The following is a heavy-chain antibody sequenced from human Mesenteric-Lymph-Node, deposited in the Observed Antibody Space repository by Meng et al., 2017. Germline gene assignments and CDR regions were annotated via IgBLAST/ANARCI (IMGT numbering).Heavy chain of an antibody. CDR3: ARRADY. Sequence: QGDLFQCGSGLKKPGASVKVSCKASGYTFTSYAMNWVRQAPGQGLEWMGRINPNNGGTNYAQKFQGRVTMTRDTSITTAYMEVSSLRSDDTAVYYCARRADYWGQGTLVTVSS. V-gene: IGHV1-2*06. J-gene: IGHJ4*02. CDR1: GYTFTSYA. CDR2: INPNNGGT.